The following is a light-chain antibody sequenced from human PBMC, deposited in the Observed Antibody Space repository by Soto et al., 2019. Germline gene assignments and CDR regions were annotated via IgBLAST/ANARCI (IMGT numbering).Light chain of an antibody. V-gene: IGKV1-5*03. CDR3: QQYNSYSWT. J-gene: IGKJ1*01. CDR2: KAS. CDR1: QSISSW. Sequence: EIQMTLSPSTLSASVGDRVTITCRASQSISSWLAWYQQKPGKAPKLLIYKASSLESGVPSRFSGSGSGTEFTLTISSLQPDDFATYYCQQYNSYSWTFGQGTKVEIK.